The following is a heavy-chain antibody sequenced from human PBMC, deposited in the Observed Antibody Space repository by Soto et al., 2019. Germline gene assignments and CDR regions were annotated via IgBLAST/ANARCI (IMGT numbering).Heavy chain of an antibody. Sequence: SDTLSLTCTFSGYSISSGNYWGWIRQPPGKGLEWIGSVYHSGGSYYNPSLKSRVSISLDTSTNQVSLSLTSVTAADTAMYYCARARWYDGFNIWGQGTMVTVS. CDR2: VYHSGGS. CDR3: ARARWYDGFNI. J-gene: IGHJ3*02. D-gene: IGHD2-15*01. CDR1: GYSISSGNY. V-gene: IGHV4-38-2*02.